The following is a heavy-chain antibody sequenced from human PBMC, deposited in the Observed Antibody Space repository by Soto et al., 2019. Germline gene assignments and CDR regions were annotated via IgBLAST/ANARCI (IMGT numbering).Heavy chain of an antibody. CDR2: INAGNGNT. V-gene: IGHV1-3*01. CDR1: GYTFTSYA. Sequence: ASVKVSCKASGYTFTSYAMHWVRQAPGQRLEWMGWINAGNGNTKYSQKFQGRVTITRDTSASTAYMELSSLRSEDTAVYYCARVGYYYDSSGYYLFSLVPSDDAFDIWGQGTMVTVS. D-gene: IGHD3-22*01. CDR3: ARVGYYYDSSGYYLFSLVPSDDAFDI. J-gene: IGHJ3*02.